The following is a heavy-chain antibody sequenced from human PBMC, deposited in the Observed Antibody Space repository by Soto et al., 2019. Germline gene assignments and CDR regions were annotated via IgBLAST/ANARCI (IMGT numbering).Heavy chain of an antibody. D-gene: IGHD6-25*01. CDR1: GYIFTTYI. Sequence: ASVKVSCKASGYIFTTYIITWVRQAPGQGLEWMGWIRAYNGDTTYPQKVQGRVTMTMETSTSTAYMELRSLRSDDTAVYYCARIAAESDFAMDVWGQGTTVTVPS. CDR2: IRAYNGDT. CDR3: ARIAAESDFAMDV. V-gene: IGHV1-18*01. J-gene: IGHJ6*02.